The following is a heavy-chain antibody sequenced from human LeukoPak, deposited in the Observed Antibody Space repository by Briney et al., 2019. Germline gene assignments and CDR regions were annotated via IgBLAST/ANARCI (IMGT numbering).Heavy chain of an antibody. J-gene: IGHJ3*02. CDR3: ARDRITIETRAFDI. V-gene: IGHV4-30-4*08. Sequence: SQTPSLTCTVSGGSISSGDYYWSWIRQPPGKGLEWIGYIYYSGSTYYNPSLKSRVTISVDTSNNQFSLKLSSVTAADTAVYYCARDRITIETRAFDIWGQGTMVTVSS. CDR2: IYYSGST. CDR1: GGSISSGDYY. D-gene: IGHD3-3*01.